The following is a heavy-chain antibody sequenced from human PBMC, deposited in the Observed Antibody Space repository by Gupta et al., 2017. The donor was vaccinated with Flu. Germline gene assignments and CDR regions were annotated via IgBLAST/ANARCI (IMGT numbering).Heavy chain of an antibody. CDR2: INPDNGNT. D-gene: IGHD3-22*01. CDR3: ARDIQDSSGYFQFGNFQH. V-gene: IGHV1-3*01. J-gene: IGHJ1*01. CDR1: GYTFTRYS. Sequence: QVHLVQSGAEVKKPGASVKVSCKASGYTFTRYSMHWVRQAPGQRLEWMGRINPDNGNTKYSETLQGRVTITRDTSASTVYMELSSLRSEDTAVYYCARDIQDSSGYFQFGNFQHWGQGTLVIVSS.